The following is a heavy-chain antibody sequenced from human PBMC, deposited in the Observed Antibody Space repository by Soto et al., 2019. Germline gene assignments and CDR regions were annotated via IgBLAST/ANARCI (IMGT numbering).Heavy chain of an antibody. CDR2: IIPIFGTA. J-gene: IGHJ4*02. CDR1: GGTFSSYA. D-gene: IGHD6-6*01. Sequence: ASVKVSCKASGGTFSSYAISWVRQAPGQGLEWMGGIIPIFGTANYAQKFQGRVTITADESTSTAYMELSSLRSEDTAVYYCARVLGYSSSSYYFDYWGRGTLVTSPQ. V-gene: IGHV1-69*13. CDR3: ARVLGYSSSSYYFDY.